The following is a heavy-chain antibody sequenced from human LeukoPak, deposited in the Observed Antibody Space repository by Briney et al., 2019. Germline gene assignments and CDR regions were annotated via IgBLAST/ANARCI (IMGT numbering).Heavy chain of an antibody. Sequence: GGSLRLSCAASGFTFSSYSMNWVRQAPGKGLEWVSSISSSSSYIYYADSVKGRFTISRDNAKNSLYLRMNSLRAEDTAVYYCARDAVNYYGSGSQRADYWGQGTLVTVSS. CDR3: ARDAVNYYGSGSQRADY. J-gene: IGHJ4*02. D-gene: IGHD3-10*01. CDR2: ISSSSSYI. CDR1: GFTFSSYS. V-gene: IGHV3-21*01.